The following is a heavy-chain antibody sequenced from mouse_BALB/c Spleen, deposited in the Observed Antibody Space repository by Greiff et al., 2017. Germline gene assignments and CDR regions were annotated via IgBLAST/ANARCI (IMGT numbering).Heavy chain of an antibody. Sequence: VQGVESGPGLVAPSQSLSITCTVSGFSLTSYDISWIRQPPGKGLEWLGVIWTGGGTNYNSAFMSRLSISKDNSKSQVFLKMNSLQTDDTAIYYCVREGYYGKGYYAMDYWGQGTSVTVSS. CDR1: GFSLTSYD. CDR3: VREGYYGKGYYAMDY. D-gene: IGHD2-1*01. CDR2: IWTGGGT. J-gene: IGHJ4*01. V-gene: IGHV2-9-2*01.